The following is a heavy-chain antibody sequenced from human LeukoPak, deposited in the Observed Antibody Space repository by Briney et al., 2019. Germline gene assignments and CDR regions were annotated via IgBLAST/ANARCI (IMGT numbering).Heavy chain of an antibody. CDR3: ARALSGCVLCFDY. Sequence: ASVKVSCTASGYTFTSYDINWVRQATGQGLEWMGWMNPDSGNTGYAQKFQGRVIMTRDTSIGTAYMELSSLTSEDTAVYYCARALSGCVLCFDYWGQGSLVTVSS. V-gene: IGHV1-8*01. CDR1: GYTFTSYD. J-gene: IGHJ4*02. D-gene: IGHD5-12*01. CDR2: MNPDSGNT.